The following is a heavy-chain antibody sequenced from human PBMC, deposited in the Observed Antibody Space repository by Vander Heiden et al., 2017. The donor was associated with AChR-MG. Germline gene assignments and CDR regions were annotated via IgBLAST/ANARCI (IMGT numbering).Heavy chain of an antibody. Sequence: EVQLVESGGGLVQPGGSLRLSCAASGFTFSSSWMGWVRQAPGKGLEWVANIKQDGSEKYYVDSVKGRFTISRDNAKNSLYLQMNSLRAEDTAVYYCAREKWTYDSSGYYYDAFDIWGQGTMVTVSS. J-gene: IGHJ3*02. CDR2: IKQDGSEK. CDR1: GFTFSSSW. D-gene: IGHD3-22*01. CDR3: AREKWTYDSSGYYYDAFDI. V-gene: IGHV3-7*03.